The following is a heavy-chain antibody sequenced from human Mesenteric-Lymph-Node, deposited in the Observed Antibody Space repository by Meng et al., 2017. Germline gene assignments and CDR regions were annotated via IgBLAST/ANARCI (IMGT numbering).Heavy chain of an antibody. Sequence: QLGQFGAEVDKPGASVKVSCKASAYTFAGYYMHWVRQAPGQGLEWMGRINPNSGGANYAQKFQGRVTMTRDTSISTAYMELSRLRSDDTAVYYCAREGLVGDLRYFDLWGRGTLVTVSS. CDR2: INPNSGGA. CDR3: AREGLVGDLRYFDL. D-gene: IGHD3-16*01. V-gene: IGHV1-2*06. CDR1: AYTFAGYY. J-gene: IGHJ2*01.